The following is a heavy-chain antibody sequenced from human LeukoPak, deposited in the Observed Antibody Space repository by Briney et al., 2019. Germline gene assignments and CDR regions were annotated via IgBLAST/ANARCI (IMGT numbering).Heavy chain of an antibody. D-gene: IGHD3/OR15-3a*01. Sequence: GGSLRLSCAASGSTFSSYWMSWVRQAPGKGLEWVANIKQDGSEKYYVDSVKGRFTISRDNAKNSLYLQMNSLRAEDTAVYYCARDRDSSPDYWGQGTLVTVSS. CDR2: IKQDGSEK. CDR3: ARDRDSSPDY. CDR1: GSTFSSYW. J-gene: IGHJ4*02. V-gene: IGHV3-7*01.